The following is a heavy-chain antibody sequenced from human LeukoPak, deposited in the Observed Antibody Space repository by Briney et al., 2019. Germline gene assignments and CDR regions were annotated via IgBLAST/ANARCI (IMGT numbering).Heavy chain of an antibody. D-gene: IGHD1-26*01. CDR1: GGSFSGYY. Sequence: PSETLSLTCAVYGGSFSGYYWSWIRQPPGKGLEWIGEINHSGSTNYNPSLKSRVTISVDMSMNQFSLKLRSVTAADTAVYYCAKERDSGSTFDNWGQGTLVTVSS. CDR3: AKERDSGSTFDN. CDR2: INHSGST. J-gene: IGHJ4*02. V-gene: IGHV4-34*01.